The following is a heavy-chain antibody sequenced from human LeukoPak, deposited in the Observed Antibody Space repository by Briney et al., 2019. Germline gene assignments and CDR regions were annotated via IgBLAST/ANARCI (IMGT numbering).Heavy chain of an antibody. CDR3: AKGYYDNSGYPFDY. CDR2: ISGSGGST. CDR1: GFTFSSYG. Sequence: GGSLRLSCAASGFTFSSYGMSWVRQAPGKGLEWVSAISGSGGSTYYADSVKGRFTISRDNSKNTLYLQMNSLRAEDTAVYYCAKGYYDNSGYPFDYWGQGTLVTVSS. D-gene: IGHD3-22*01. J-gene: IGHJ4*02. V-gene: IGHV3-23*01.